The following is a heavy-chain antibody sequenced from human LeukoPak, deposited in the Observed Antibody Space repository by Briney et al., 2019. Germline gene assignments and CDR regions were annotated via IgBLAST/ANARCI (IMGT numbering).Heavy chain of an antibody. D-gene: IGHD2-21*02. V-gene: IGHV3-48*03. CDR2: ISSSGSTI. CDR3: ASRESRGDSVGY. J-gene: IGHJ4*02. Sequence: PGGSLRLSCAASGFTFSSYEMNWVRQAPGKGLEWVSYISSSGSTIYYADSVKGRFTISRDNAKNSLYLQMNSLRAEDTAVYYCASRESRGDSVGYWGQGTLVTVSS. CDR1: GFTFSSYE.